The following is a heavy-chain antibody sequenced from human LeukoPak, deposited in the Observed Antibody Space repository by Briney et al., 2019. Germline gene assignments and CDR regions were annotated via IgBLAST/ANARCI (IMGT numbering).Heavy chain of an antibody. J-gene: IGHJ4*02. V-gene: IGHV3-7*05. CDR1: GFTFSTYS. Sequence: GGSLRLSCAASGFTFSTYSMTWVRQALGKGLEWVANINQDGSGEYYVDSVKGRFTISRDNAKNSLYLQMNSLRAEDTAVYYCARTNWYSYEYWGQGTLVTVSS. CDR2: INQDGSGE. CDR3: ARTNWYSYEY. D-gene: IGHD6-13*01.